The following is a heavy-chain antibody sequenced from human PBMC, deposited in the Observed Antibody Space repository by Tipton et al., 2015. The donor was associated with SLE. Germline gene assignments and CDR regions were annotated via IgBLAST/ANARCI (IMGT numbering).Heavy chain of an antibody. V-gene: IGHV3-30*04. Sequence: SLRLSCAASGFTFSSYAMHWVRQAPGKGLEWVAIISYDGSDKYYADSVKGRFTISRANSKNTLYLQMNSLRVEDTAVYYCAKEQGGGDYYYYYGMDVWGQGTTVTVSS. J-gene: IGHJ6*02. D-gene: IGHD4-17*01. CDR1: GFTFSSYA. CDR3: AKEQGGGDYYYYYGMDV. CDR2: ISYDGSDK.